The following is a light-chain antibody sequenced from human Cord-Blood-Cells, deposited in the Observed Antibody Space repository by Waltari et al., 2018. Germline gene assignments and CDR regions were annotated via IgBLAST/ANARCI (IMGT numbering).Light chain of an antibody. V-gene: IGLV2-23*03. CDR1: SSDVGSYNL. J-gene: IGLJ2*01. CDR2: EGS. CDR3: CSYAGSSTFVV. Sequence: QSALTQPAPVSGSPGQSITIPCTGTSSDVGSYNLVSWYQQHPGKAPKLMIYEGSKRPSGVSNRFSGSKSGNTASLTISGLQAEDEADYYCCSYAGSSTFVVFGGGTKLTVL.